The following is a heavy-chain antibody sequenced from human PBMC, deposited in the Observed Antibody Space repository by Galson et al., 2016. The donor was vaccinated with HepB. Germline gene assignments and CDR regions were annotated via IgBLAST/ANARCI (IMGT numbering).Heavy chain of an antibody. D-gene: IGHD3-10*01. Sequence: CAISGDSVYNNGAAWVWIRQSPSRGLEWLGRTFYRSTWENPYTGSVRNRITISPDTSRNQFSLHLKSVTPEDTAVYYCARAVMLGRGMDVWGQGTTVTVSS. CDR3: ARAVMLGRGMDV. CDR1: GDSVYNNGAA. J-gene: IGHJ6*02. V-gene: IGHV6-1*01. CDR2: TFYRSTWEN.